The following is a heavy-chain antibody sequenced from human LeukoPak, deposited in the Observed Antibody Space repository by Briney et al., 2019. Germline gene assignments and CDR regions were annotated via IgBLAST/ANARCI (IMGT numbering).Heavy chain of an antibody. V-gene: IGHV3-23*01. J-gene: IGHJ6*03. Sequence: GGSLRLSCAASGFTFSSYAMSWVRQAPGKGLEWVSAISGSGGSTYYADSVKGRFTISRDNSKNTLYLQMNSLRAEDTAVYYCAKSWRGVTTSYYYYYMDVWGKGTTVTVSS. CDR3: AKSWRGVTTSYYYYYMDV. D-gene: IGHD4-11*01. CDR1: GFTFSSYA. CDR2: ISGSGGST.